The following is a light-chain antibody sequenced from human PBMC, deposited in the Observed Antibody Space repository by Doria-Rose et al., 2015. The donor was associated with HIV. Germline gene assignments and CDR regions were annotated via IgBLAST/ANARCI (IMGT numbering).Light chain of an antibody. CDR3: QQYGTSRGT. CDR1: QRVKSSY. J-gene: IGKJ5*01. Sequence: TQSPGTLSLSPGERATLSCRASQRVKSSYLAWYQHKPGQAPRLLIYDASTRATGIPDRFSGSGSGTDFTLTISRLEPEDVSVYYCQQYGTSRGTFGHGTRLEIK. V-gene: IGKV3-20*01. CDR2: DAS.